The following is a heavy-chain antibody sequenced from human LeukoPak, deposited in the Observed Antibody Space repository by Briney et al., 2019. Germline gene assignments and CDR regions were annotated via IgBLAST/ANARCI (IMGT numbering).Heavy chain of an antibody. V-gene: IGHV3-30*02. Sequence: GGSLRLSCAASGFTFSSFGMHWVRQAPGKGLEWVAVIWYDGSNKYYADSVKGRFTISRDNSKNTLYLQMNSLRAEDTAVYYCAKDRATVATFAFDIWGQGTMVTVSS. CDR3: AKDRATVATFAFDI. CDR2: IWYDGSNK. D-gene: IGHD4-23*01. CDR1: GFTFSSFG. J-gene: IGHJ3*02.